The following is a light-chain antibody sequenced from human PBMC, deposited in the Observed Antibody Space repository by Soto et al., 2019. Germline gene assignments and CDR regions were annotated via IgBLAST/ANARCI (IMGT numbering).Light chain of an antibody. V-gene: IGLV2-14*01. CDR3: SSYTSDSSFFV. Sequence: QSALTQPASVSGSPGQSITISCTGTSSDVGDYNFVSWYQQYPGKSPRLMISEVSNRPSGVSNRFSGSKSGNTASLTISGLQAEDEADYYCSSYTSDSSFFVXGTGTKV. CDR1: SSDVGDYNF. CDR2: EVS. J-gene: IGLJ1*01.